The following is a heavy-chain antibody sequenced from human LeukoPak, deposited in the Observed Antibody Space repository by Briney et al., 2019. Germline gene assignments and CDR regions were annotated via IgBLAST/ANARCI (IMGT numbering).Heavy chain of an antibody. V-gene: IGHV1-69*13. CDR1: GGTFSSYA. CDR2: IIPIFGTA. Sequence: SVKVSCKASGGTFSSYAISWVRQAPGQGLEWMGGIIPIFGTANYAQKFQGRVTITADESTSTAYMELSSLRSEDTAVYYCARVVRGSYYFDYWGQGTLVTVSS. J-gene: IGHJ4*02. CDR3: ARVVRGSYYFDY. D-gene: IGHD1-26*01.